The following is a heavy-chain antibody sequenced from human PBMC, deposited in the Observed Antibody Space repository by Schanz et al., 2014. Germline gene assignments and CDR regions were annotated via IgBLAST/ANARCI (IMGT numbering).Heavy chain of an antibody. D-gene: IGHD4-17*01. CDR2: VPFDGSQK. V-gene: IGHV3-30*19. Sequence: QVQLVESGGGVVQPGRSLRLSCAASGFTFSSYALHWVRQAPGKGLEWVAFVPFDGSQKFYADSVKGRFTISRDNSKNTLYLQMNTLRAEDTSVYYCARKMKLGVYGGKGHDSLDIWGEGTMVNVSS. CDR1: GFTFSSYA. J-gene: IGHJ3*02. CDR3: ARKMKLGVYGGKGHDSLDI.